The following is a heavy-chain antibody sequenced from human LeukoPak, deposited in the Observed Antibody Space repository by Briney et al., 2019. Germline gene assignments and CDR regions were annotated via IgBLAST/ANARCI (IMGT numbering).Heavy chain of an antibody. CDR1: GFNFSTYG. CDR2: VRYDGTKK. D-gene: IGHD5-24*01. V-gene: IGHV3-30*02. Sequence: GGSLRLSCAASGFNFSTYGMHWVRQAPGKGLEWVAFVRYDGTKKYYADSLKGRFTISRDNSKNTLYLQMNSLRAEDTAVYYCASQDGYNLRETYYLDYWGQGTLATVSS. J-gene: IGHJ4*02. CDR3: ASQDGYNLRETYYLDY.